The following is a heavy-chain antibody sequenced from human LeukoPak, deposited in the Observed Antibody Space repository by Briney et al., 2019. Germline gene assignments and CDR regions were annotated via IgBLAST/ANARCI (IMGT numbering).Heavy chain of an antibody. Sequence: GGSLRLSCAASGFTFGDYAMHWVRQAPGKGLEWVSGISWNSGSIGYADSVKGRFTISRDNAKNSLYLQMNSLRAEDTALYYCAKGHIVVVTAIYSDAFDIWGQGTMVTVSS. J-gene: IGHJ3*02. CDR1: GFTFGDYA. V-gene: IGHV3-9*01. CDR3: AKGHIVVVTAIYSDAFDI. CDR2: ISWNSGSI. D-gene: IGHD2-21*02.